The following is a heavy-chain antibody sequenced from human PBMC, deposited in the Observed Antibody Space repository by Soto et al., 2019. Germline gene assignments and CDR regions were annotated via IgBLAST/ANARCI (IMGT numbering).Heavy chain of an antibody. V-gene: IGHV3-7*01. Sequence: PVGSLRLSCAVSEFNVMSYWMSWVRQAPGKGLEWVASIKEDGSEIYYLQSVRGRFTISRDSAGKALHLAMNYLSAEDTGVYFCARDIAFDYVNCGQGTIVTVST. CDR1: EFNVMSYW. CDR2: IKEDGSEI. CDR3: ARDIAFDYVN. J-gene: IGHJ4*02. D-gene: IGHD2-21*01.